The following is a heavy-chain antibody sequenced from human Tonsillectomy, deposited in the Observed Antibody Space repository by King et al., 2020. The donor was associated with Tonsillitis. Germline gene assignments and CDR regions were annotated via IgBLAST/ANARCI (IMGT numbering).Heavy chain of an antibody. J-gene: IGHJ4*02. V-gene: IGHV3-30*18. CDR2: ISYDGSNK. D-gene: IGHD3-3*01. CDR3: AKGSRNYYDFWSGYPDY. CDR1: GFTFSSYG. Sequence: VQLVQSGGGVVQPGRSLRLSCAASGFTFSSYGMHWVRQAPGKGLEWVAVISYDGSNKYYADSVKGRFTISRENSKNTLYLQMNSLRAEDTAVYYCAKGSRNYYDFWSGYPDYWGQGTLVTVSS.